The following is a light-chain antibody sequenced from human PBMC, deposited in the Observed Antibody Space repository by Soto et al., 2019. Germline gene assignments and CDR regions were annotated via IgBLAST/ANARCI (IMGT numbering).Light chain of an antibody. Sequence: EIVMTQSPATLSVSPGERATLSCRATRTVSTNLAWFQQKAGQAPRLLISGASTRATGVPARFSGSGSGTEFTLTISSLQSEDFAVYYCQQYNDWPRTFGQGTKVDIK. CDR2: GAS. CDR3: QQYNDWPRT. V-gene: IGKV3-15*01. J-gene: IGKJ1*01. CDR1: RTVSTN.